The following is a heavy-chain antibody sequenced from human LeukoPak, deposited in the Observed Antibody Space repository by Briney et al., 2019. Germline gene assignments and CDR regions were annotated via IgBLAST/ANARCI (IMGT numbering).Heavy chain of an antibody. D-gene: IGHD5-18*01. CDR3: ARDREASYGSVLDP. J-gene: IGHJ5*02. Sequence: KPSETLSLTCTVSGGSITTYHWNWIRQPPGKGLEWIGETYFSGRNKYNYNPSLKSRVTISTDASKNLLSLEMTSVAAAATDVYYCARDREASYGSVLDPWGRGTLVIVSS. V-gene: IGHV4-59*01. CDR2: TYFSGRNKY. CDR1: GGSITTYH.